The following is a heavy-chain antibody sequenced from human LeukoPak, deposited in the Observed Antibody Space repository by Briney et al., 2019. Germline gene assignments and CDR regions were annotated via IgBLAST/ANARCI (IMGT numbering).Heavy chain of an antibody. CDR3: ARVGSGWYTYYFDY. CDR1: GFSFSNSA. J-gene: IGHJ4*02. Sequence: GGSLRLSCVASGFSFSNSAMYWVRQAPGKGLDWVSSISPSSSYIYYSDSVKGRFSISRDNAKNSLYLQMNSLRAEDTAIYYCARVGSGWYTYYFDYWGQGTLVTVSS. V-gene: IGHV3-21*01. D-gene: IGHD6-19*01. CDR2: ISPSSSYI.